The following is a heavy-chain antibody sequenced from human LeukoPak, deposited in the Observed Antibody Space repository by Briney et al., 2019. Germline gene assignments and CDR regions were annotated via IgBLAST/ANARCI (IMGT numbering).Heavy chain of an antibody. V-gene: IGHV3-30*02. D-gene: IGHD5-12*01. Sequence: GGSLRLSCAASGFTFSSYGMHWVRQAPGKGLEWVAFIRYDGSNKYYADSVKGRFTISRDNSKNTLYLQMNSLRAEDTAVYYCAKDRVATIPSFFDYWGQGTLVTVSS. CDR2: IRYDGSNK. CDR3: AKDRVATIPSFFDY. CDR1: GFTFSSYG. J-gene: IGHJ4*02.